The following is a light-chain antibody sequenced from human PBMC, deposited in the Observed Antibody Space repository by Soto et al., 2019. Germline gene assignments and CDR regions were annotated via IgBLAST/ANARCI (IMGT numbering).Light chain of an antibody. Sequence: DIQMTQSPSSLSASVGDRVTIACQSSHDVSRNLNWFQQKPGEAPKLLIYDASNLERGVPSRFSASGSGTDFTFTISSLQPEDVATYYCQQYNSMLSFGEGTEIELK. CDR1: HDVSRN. J-gene: IGKJ4*01. CDR3: QQYNSMLS. CDR2: DAS. V-gene: IGKV1-33*01.